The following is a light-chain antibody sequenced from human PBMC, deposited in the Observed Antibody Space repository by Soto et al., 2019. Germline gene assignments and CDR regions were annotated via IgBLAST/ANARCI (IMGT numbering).Light chain of an antibody. Sequence: DIVLTQSPGTLSLSPGERATLSCRASQVIASSHLAWHQQKPGQAPRLLIFDTSRRATGIPDRFSGSGSETDFTLTINRLEPEDFAVYYCQQYTNAFTFGQGTRLEIK. V-gene: IGKV3-20*01. CDR1: QVIASSH. CDR2: DTS. CDR3: QQYTNAFT. J-gene: IGKJ5*01.